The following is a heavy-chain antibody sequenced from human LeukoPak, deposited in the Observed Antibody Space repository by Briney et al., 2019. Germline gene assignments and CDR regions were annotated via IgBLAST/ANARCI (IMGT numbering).Heavy chain of an antibody. J-gene: IGHJ5*02. CDR3: AVGITIFGVAASFDA. Sequence: NPSDTLSLTCAVYGASYNAYYWSWIREPRGKGLEWLGDIYHRGSATYNPSLKSRLTISADASKNQFSLKLNSVTDADTAVYYCAVGITIFGVAASFDAWGQGNLVIVSS. V-gene: IGHV4-34*01. CDR2: IYHRGSA. CDR1: GASYNAYY. D-gene: IGHD3-3*01.